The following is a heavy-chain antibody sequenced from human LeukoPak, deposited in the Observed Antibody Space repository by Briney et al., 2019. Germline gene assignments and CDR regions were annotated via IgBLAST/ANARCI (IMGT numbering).Heavy chain of an antibody. Sequence: SETLSLTCTVSGGSISSGDYYWSWLRQPPGKGLEWIGYIYYSGSTYYNPSLKSRVTISVDTSKNQFSLKLSSVTAADTAVYYCARKFIYSYYMDVWGKGTTVTVSS. V-gene: IGHV4-30-4*08. CDR3: ARKFIYSYYMDV. D-gene: IGHD2-21*01. J-gene: IGHJ6*03. CDR1: GGSISSGDYY. CDR2: IYYSGST.